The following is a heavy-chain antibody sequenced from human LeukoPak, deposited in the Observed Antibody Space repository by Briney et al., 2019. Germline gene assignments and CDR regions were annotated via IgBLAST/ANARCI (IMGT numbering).Heavy chain of an antibody. CDR1: GFTFSSYG. V-gene: IGHV3-30*18. J-gene: IGHJ1*01. D-gene: IGHD6-13*01. Sequence: PGRSLRLSCAASGFTFSSYGMHWVRQAPGKGLEWVAVISYDGSNKYYADSVKGRFTISRDNSKNTLYLQMNSLRAEDTAVYYCAKAQGSSLFLRAEYFQHWGQGTLVTVSS. CDR2: ISYDGSNK. CDR3: AKAQGSSLFLRAEYFQH.